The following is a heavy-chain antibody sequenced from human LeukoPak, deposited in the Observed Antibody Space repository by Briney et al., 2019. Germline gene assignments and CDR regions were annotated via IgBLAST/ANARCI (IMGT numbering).Heavy chain of an antibody. CDR2: IYTSGST. V-gene: IGHV4-61*02. CDR3: ARADSSGWYYFDY. J-gene: IGHJ4*02. Sequence: PSETLSLTCTASGGSISSGSYYWSWIRQPVGKGLEWIGRIYTSGSTNYNPSLKSRVTMSVGTSKNQFSLKLSSVTAADTAVYYCARADSSGWYYFDYWGQGTLVTVSS. D-gene: IGHD6-19*01. CDR1: GGSISSGSYY.